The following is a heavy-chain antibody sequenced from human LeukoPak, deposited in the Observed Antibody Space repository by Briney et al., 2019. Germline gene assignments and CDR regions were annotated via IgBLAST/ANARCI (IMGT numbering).Heavy chain of an antibody. CDR2: ISGSGGST. CDR3: AKWYSSSWPNFDY. V-gene: IGHV3-23*01. J-gene: IGHJ4*02. Sequence: QPGGSLRLSRAASGFTFSSYGMSWVRQAPGKGLEWVSGISGSGGSTYYADSVKGRFTISRDNSKNTLYLQMNSLRAEDTAVYYCAKWYSSSWPNFDYWGQGTLVTVSS. D-gene: IGHD6-13*01. CDR1: GFTFSSYG.